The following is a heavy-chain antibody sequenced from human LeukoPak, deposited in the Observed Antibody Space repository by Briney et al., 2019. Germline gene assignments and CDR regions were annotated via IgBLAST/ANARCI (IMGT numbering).Heavy chain of an antibody. CDR3: ARHNYYHFDY. Sequence: GGSLRLSCTASGFTFNSYSMTWVRQAPGKGLEWVANIKHGGSEKYYVDSVRGRVTISRDNAKNSLHLQMNTLRAEDTAVYFCARHNYYHFDYWGQGTLVTASS. D-gene: IGHD1-1*01. J-gene: IGHJ4*02. CDR1: GFTFNSYS. V-gene: IGHV3-7*01. CDR2: IKHGGSEK.